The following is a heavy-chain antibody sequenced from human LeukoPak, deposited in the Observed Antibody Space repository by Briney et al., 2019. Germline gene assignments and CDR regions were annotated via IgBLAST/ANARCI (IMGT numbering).Heavy chain of an antibody. Sequence: PSETLSLTCGVSGDSISSDYLWAWIRQPPGKGLEYIGSIFHGGRTFYNPALQSLLTISEDTSKNRFSLKLSSVTTSDTAVYYCAREREYYYMDVWGKGTTVSVSS. J-gene: IGHJ6*03. CDR2: IFHGGRT. CDR1: GDSISSDYL. V-gene: IGHV4-38-2*02. D-gene: IGHD1-26*01. CDR3: AREREYYYMDV.